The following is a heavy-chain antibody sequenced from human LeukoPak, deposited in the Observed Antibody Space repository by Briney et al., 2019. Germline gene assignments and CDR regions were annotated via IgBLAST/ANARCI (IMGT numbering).Heavy chain of an antibody. CDR1: GVIFSSYG. Sequence: PGGSLRLSCAASGVIFSSYGMHWVRQAPGKGLEWVAFIWYDGSNKYYADSVKGRFTISRDNSKNTLYLQMDSLRAEDTAVYYCAKDRTGYSSSWYYFDYWGQGTLVTVSS. V-gene: IGHV3-30*02. D-gene: IGHD6-13*01. J-gene: IGHJ4*02. CDR3: AKDRTGYSSSWYYFDY. CDR2: IWYDGSNK.